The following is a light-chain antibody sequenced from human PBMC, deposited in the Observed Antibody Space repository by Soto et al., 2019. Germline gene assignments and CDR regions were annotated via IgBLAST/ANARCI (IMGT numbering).Light chain of an antibody. Sequence: EIVLTQSPGTLSLSPGERATLPCRAGQSVSGSYLAWNQQKPGQAPRLLIFGESSRATGIPDRFSGSGSGTDFTLTISRLEPEDFAVYYCQQYGSSRTFGQGTKVEIK. J-gene: IGKJ1*01. V-gene: IGKV3-20*01. CDR3: QQYGSSRT. CDR2: GES. CDR1: QSVSGSY.